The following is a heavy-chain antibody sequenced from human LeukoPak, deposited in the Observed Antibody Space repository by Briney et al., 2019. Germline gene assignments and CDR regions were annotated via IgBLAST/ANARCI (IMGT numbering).Heavy chain of an antibody. CDR1: GGSISSSSSY. V-gene: IGHV4-39*01. CDR2: IYYSGST. D-gene: IGHD4-17*01. J-gene: IGHJ4*02. CDR3: AGYGDSTV. Sequence: SETLSLTCTVSGGSISSSSSYWGWIRPPPGKGLEWIGSIYYSGSTYYNPSLKSRVTISVDTSKNQFSLKLSSVTAADTAVYYCAGYGDSTVWGQGTLVTVSS.